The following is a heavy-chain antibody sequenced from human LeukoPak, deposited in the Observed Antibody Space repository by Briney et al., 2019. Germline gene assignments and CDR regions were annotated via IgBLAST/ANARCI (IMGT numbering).Heavy chain of an antibody. CDR2: IYSGGST. D-gene: IGHD2-2*01. V-gene: IGHV3-53*01. CDR3: ASLTGYCSSTSCPGDYMDV. J-gene: IGHJ6*03. CDR1: GFTLSSNY. Sequence: GGSLRLSCAASGFTLSSNYMRWVRQAPGKGLGWGSVIYSGGSTYYTDSVKGRFTISRDNSKNTLYLQMNSLRAEDTAVYYCASLTGYCSSTSCPGDYMDVWGKGTTVTVSS.